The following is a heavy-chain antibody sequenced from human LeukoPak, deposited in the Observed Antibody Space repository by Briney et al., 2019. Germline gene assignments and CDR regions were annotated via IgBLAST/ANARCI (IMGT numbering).Heavy chain of an antibody. CDR1: GGPITEYY. CDR3: ARDRGTTGYYYLDS. V-gene: IGHV4-59*01. D-gene: IGHD1-26*01. Sequence: PSETLSLTCSVSGGPITEYYWSWIRQPPGKGLEWIGYIYHTGSTNYSPSLKSRVTMSVDASRNQFSLKLVSVTAADTPVYYCARDRGTTGYYYLDSWGQGILVTVSS. CDR2: IYHTGST. J-gene: IGHJ4*02.